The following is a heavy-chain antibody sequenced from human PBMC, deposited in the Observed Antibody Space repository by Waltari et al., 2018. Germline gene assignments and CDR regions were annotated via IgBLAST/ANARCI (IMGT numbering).Heavy chain of an antibody. CDR1: GFTFSSYA. V-gene: IGHV3-30-3*01. J-gene: IGHJ4*02. CDR3: ARARTSFDY. CDR2: ISYDGSKK. Sequence: QVQLVESGGGVVQPGRSLRLSCAASGFTFSSYAMHWVRQAPGKGLEWVAVISYDGSKKYYADSVKGRFTISRDNSKNTLYLQMNSLRAEDTAVYYCARARTSFDYWGQGTLVTVSS. D-gene: IGHD6-6*01.